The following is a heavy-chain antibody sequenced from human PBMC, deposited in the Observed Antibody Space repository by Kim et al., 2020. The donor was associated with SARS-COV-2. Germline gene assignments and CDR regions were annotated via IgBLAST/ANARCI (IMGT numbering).Heavy chain of an antibody. CDR3: AGDSRQQLDYYYYYYMDV. Sequence: SVKVSCKASGGTFSSYAISWVRQAPGQGLEWMGRIIPIFGIANYAQKFQGRVTITADKSTSTAYMELSSLRSEDTAVYYCAGDSRQQLDYYYYYYMDVWGKGTTVTVSS. CDR2: IIPIFGIA. D-gene: IGHD6-13*01. V-gene: IGHV1-69*04. CDR1: GGTFSSYA. J-gene: IGHJ6*03.